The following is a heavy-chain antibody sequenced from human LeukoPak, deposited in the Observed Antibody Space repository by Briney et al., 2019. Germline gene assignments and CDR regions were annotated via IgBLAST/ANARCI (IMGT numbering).Heavy chain of an antibody. CDR2: MHTSGTT. V-gene: IGHV4-61*02. J-gene: IGHJ1*01. CDR1: GGSISSGFYY. Sequence: SQTLSLTCTVSGGSISSGFYYWSWIRQPAGKGLEWIGRMHTSGTTNYNPALKSRVTISEDTSKNQFSLNLTSVTAADTAVYYCARDLSPDYYDSSGYGWEYFQHWGQGTLVTVSS. D-gene: IGHD3-22*01. CDR3: ARDLSPDYYDSSGYGWEYFQH.